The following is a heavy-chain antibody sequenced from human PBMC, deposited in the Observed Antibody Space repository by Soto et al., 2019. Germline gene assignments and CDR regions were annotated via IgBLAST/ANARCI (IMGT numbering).Heavy chain of an antibody. Sequence: PSETLSLTCAVSGGSISGSSFYWGWIRQPPEKGLESIGSIHYSGSTYYNPSLKSRVTMSVDTSKNQFSLKLTSVTVGDTAVYYCARAYTGRLPRRADYYYALDVWGHGIMVTVSS. CDR3: ARAYTGRLPRRADYYYALDV. CDR1: GGSISGSSFY. J-gene: IGHJ6*02. CDR2: IHYSGST. V-gene: IGHV4-39*02. D-gene: IGHD2-15*01.